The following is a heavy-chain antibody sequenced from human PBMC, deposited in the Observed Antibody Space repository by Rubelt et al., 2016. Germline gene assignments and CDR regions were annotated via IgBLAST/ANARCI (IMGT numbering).Heavy chain of an antibody. Sequence: EVQLVESGGGLVQPGGSLRLSCVASGFNFGAYWMSWVRQAPGKGLEWVSSINWNSGSIDYADSVKGRFTISRDNAKNSLYLQMNSRGADDTAFYYCASARFGELLGYWGQGTLVTVSS. J-gene: IGHJ4*02. V-gene: IGHV3-9*01. CDR3: ASARFGELLGY. CDR1: GFNFGAYW. D-gene: IGHD3-10*01. CDR2: INWNSGSI.